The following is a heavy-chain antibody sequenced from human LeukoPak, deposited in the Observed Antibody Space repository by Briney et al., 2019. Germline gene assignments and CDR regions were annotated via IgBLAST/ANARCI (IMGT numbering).Heavy chain of an antibody. CDR2: IIPIFGTA. J-gene: IGHJ6*03. CDR3: ASPQHMRVVRGVNYYMDV. V-gene: IGHV1-69*05. Sequence: SAKVSCKASGGTFSSYAISWVRQAPGQGLEWMGGIIPIFGTANYAQKFQGRVTITTDESTSTAYMELSSLRSEDTAVYYCASPQHMRVVRGVNYYMDVWGKGTTVTVSS. CDR1: GGTFSSYA. D-gene: IGHD3-10*01.